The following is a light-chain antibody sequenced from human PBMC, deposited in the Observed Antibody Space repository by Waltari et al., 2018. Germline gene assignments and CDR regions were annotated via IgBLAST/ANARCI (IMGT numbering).Light chain of an antibody. Sequence: SSEWTQDPAVSVALGQTVRIPSQGHSPRSYYASWYQQKPGQAPVLVIYGKNNRPSGIPDRFSGSSSGNTASLTITGAQAEDEADYYCNSRDSSGNHLVFGGGTKLTVL. CDR3: NSRDSSGNHLV. V-gene: IGLV3-19*01. CDR2: GKN. CDR1: SPRSYY. J-gene: IGLJ2*01.